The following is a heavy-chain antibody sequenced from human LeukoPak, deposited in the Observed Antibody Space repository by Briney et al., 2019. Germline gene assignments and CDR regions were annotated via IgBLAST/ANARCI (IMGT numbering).Heavy chain of an antibody. CDR2: IYYSGST. CDR1: GDSISSFY. J-gene: IGHJ5*02. Sequence: SETLSLTCTVSGDSISSFYWSWIRQPPGKGLEWIGDIYYSGSTDYNPSLKSRVTISVDTPKNQFSLKLTSVTAADTAVYYCAREGPSSWFDPWGQGTLVTVSS. V-gene: IGHV4-59*01. CDR3: AREGPSSWFDP. D-gene: IGHD2-2*01.